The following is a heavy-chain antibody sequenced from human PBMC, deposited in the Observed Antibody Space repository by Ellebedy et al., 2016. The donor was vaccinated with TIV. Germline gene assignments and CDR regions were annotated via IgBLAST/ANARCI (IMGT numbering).Heavy chain of an antibody. V-gene: IGHV3-74*01. Sequence: PGGSLRLFCAAAGITFSRHWLHWVSQAPGKGLVWVSSIDNDGRSTGYADSVKGRFTIARDNAKNTLYLQMNSLRAEDTAVYYCARGGGCGGGDCWAFYYWGQGSLVTVSP. CDR1: GITFSRHW. J-gene: IGHJ4*02. CDR2: IDNDGRST. D-gene: IGHD2-21*02. CDR3: ARGGGCGGGDCWAFYY.